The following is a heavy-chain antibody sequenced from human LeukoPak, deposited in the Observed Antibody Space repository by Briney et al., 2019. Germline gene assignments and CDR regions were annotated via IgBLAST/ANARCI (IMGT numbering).Heavy chain of an antibody. Sequence: GGSLRLSCAASGFTFSNYWMTWVRQAPGKGLEWVANIKQDGSEKHYVDSVKGRFTISRDNAKNSVYLQMNSLRADDTAVYYCVRDRQIAYWGQGTLVTVSS. J-gene: IGHJ4*02. CDR2: IKQDGSEK. CDR1: GFTFSNYW. V-gene: IGHV3-7*01. CDR3: VRDRQIAY.